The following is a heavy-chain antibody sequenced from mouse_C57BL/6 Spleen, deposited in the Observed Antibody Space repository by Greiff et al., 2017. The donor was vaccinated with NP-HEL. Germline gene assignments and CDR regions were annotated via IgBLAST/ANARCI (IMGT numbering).Heavy chain of an antibody. CDR2: IDPSDSST. V-gene: IGHV1-69*01. J-gene: IGHJ1*03. CDR1: GYTFTSYW. Sequence: QVQLQQPGAELVMPGASVKLSCKASGYTFTSYWMHWVKQRPGQGLEWIGEIDPSDSSTNYTHKFKGQSTLTVDNSSSTAYMQLSSLTSEDSAVYYCATDGYYRYFDGWGTGTTVTVSS. CDR3: ATDGYYRYFDG. D-gene: IGHD2-3*01.